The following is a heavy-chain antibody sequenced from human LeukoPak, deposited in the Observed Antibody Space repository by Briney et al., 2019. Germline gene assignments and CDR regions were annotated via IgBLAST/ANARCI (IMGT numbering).Heavy chain of an antibody. D-gene: IGHD2-8*01. CDR1: GYMFTGYT. CDR3: ARVVAENGTPVYYMDV. Sequence: ASVKVSCKDSGYMFTGYTMQCVRQAPGQGLEWMGWINPNSGGTNYAQKFQGRVTMTRDTSISTAYMDLNRLRSDDTAVYYSARVVAENGTPVYYMDVWGKGTTVTVSS. CDR2: INPNSGGT. V-gene: IGHV1-2*02. J-gene: IGHJ6*03.